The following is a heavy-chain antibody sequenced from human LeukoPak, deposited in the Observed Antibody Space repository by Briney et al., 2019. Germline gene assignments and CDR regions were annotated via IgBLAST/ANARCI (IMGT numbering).Heavy chain of an antibody. J-gene: IGHJ4*02. V-gene: IGHV1-8*01. CDR2: MNPNTGNT. CDR1: GYTFTSDD. CDR3: ARVAARGFDY. Sequence: GTSVKVSCKASGYTFTSDDINWVRQATGQGLEWMGWMNPNTGNTGYAQKFQGRVTMTRNTSISTAYMELSSLRSEDTAVYYCARVAARGFDYWGQGTLVTVSS. D-gene: IGHD3-10*01.